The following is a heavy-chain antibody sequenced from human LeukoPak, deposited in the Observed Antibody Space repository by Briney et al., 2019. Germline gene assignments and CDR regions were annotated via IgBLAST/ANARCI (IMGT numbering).Heavy chain of an antibody. CDR2: IRVHNGDT. D-gene: IGHD3-9*01. CDR3: ARDRYDVGVAFDF. J-gene: IGHJ3*01. CDR1: GYMFAVFG. V-gene: IGHV1-18*01. Sequence: ASVKVSCKASGYMFAVFGITWVRQAPGQGLEWMGSIRVHNGDTNYAQKFQGRLTMTTDTSATTAYMELRSLRSDDTAVYYCARDRYDVGVAFDFWGQGTMVTVSS.